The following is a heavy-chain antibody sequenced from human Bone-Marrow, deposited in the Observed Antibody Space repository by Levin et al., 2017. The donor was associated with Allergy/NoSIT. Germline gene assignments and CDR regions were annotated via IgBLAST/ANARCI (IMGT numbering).Heavy chain of an antibody. V-gene: IGHV3-23*01. CDR1: GFSFRSYT. CDR2: ISGIGGGGT. D-gene: IGHD3-3*01. J-gene: IGHJ3*02. CDR3: AKDLVRGSDTHAFDI. Sequence: GESLKISCAASGFSFRSYTMGWVRQAPGKGLEWVSSISGIGGGGTYYADSVKGRFTISRDYSKNTLYLQMNILRAEDTAVYYCAKDLVRGSDTHAFDIWGQGTMVIVSS.